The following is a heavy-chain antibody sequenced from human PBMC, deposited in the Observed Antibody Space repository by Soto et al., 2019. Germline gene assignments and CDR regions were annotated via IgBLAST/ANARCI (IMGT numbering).Heavy chain of an antibody. Sequence: QVHLVQSGTEVKKPGSSVKVSCKASGGTFSSSGFSWVRQAPGQGLEWMGMIVPSLDTTNYAQKFQARVTTTADEVTCTAYMELRSLRSEDTAVYYCARWPQPRFTADPYAVDVWGQGTRVIVSS. D-gene: IGHD2-21*02. CDR3: ARWPQPRFTADPYAVDV. V-gene: IGHV1-69*11. CDR2: IVPSLDTT. J-gene: IGHJ6*02. CDR1: GGTFSSSG.